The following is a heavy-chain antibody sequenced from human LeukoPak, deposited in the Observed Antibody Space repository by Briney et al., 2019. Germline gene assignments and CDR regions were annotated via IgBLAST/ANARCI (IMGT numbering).Heavy chain of an antibody. CDR2: ISSRSSYI. J-gene: IGHJ4*02. V-gene: IGHV3-21*01. CDR1: GFTFSTYI. CDR3: VREFRDTVTERD. D-gene: IGHD4-17*01. Sequence: GGSLRLSCAASGFTFSTYIMNWVRQAPGKGLEWVSSISSRSSYIYYADSVKGRFTISRDDAKNSLYLQMNSLRVEDTAVYYCVREFRDTVTERDWGQGTLVTVSS.